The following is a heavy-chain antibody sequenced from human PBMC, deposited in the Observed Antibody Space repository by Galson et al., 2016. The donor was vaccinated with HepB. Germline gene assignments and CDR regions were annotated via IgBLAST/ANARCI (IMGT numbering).Heavy chain of an antibody. J-gene: IGHJ6*04. Sequence: SLRLSCAASGFTFNTYWMSWVRQAPGKGLEWVANTREDGSDKNYVASVKGRFSVSRDNAKNFLYLQMNSLRAEDTAVYYCARSRRYSYAPRFYYAMDVWGKGTTVTVSS. CDR2: TREDGSDK. CDR3: ARSRRYSYAPRFYYAMDV. V-gene: IGHV3-7*01. D-gene: IGHD5-18*01. CDR1: GFTFNTYW.